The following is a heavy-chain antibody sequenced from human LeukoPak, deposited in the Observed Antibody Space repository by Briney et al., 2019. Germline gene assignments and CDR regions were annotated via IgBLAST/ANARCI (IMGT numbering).Heavy chain of an antibody. D-gene: IGHD3-10*01. J-gene: IGHJ4*02. CDR1: GFTFSSYW. CDR3: ARGPPDGSGSYYPGAD. V-gene: IGHV3-74*01. Sequence: PGGSLRLSCAASGFTFSSYWMHWVRQVPGKGLVWVSRINSHGSSTSYADSVKGRFTISRDNAKNTLYLQMNSLRVEDTAVYYRARGPPDGSGSYYPGADWGQGTLDTVSS. CDR2: INSHGSST.